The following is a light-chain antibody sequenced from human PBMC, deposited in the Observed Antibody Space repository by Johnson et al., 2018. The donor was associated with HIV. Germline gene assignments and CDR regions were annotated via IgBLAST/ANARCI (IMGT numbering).Light chain of an antibody. V-gene: IGLV1-51*01. J-gene: IGLJ1*01. CDR3: GTWDSSLVWV. CDR2: DNN. Sequence: QSVLTQPPSVSAAPGQKVTISCSGSNSNIGNNYVSWYQQLPGTAPKLLIYDNNKRPSGIPDRFSGSKSGTSATLGITGLQTGDEADYYCGTWDSSLVWVFGTGTKVTVL. CDR1: NSNIGNNY.